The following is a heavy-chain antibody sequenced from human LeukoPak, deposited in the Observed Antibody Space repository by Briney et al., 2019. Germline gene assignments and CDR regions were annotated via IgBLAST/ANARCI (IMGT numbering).Heavy chain of an antibody. J-gene: IGHJ6*02. CDR3: AKESTVTTYYYYGVDV. V-gene: IGHV3-43*01. D-gene: IGHD4-17*01. CDR2: ISWDGGST. CDR1: GFTFDDYT. Sequence: GGSLRLSCAASGFTFDDYTMHWVRQAPGKGLEWVSLISWDGGSTYYADSVKGRFTISRDNSKNSLYLQMNSLRTEDTALYYCAKESTVTTYYYYGVDVWGQGTTVTVSS.